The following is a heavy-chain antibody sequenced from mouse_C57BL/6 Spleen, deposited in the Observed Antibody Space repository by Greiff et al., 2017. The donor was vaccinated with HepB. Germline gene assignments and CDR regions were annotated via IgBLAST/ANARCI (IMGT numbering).Heavy chain of an antibody. J-gene: IGHJ3*01. Sequence: EVKLVESGPGLVKPSQSLSLTCSVTGYSITSGYYWNWIRQFPGNKLEWMGYISYDGSNNYNPSLKNRISITRDTSKNQFFLKLNSVTTEDTATYYCARDRRDWDGAYWGQGTLVTVSA. CDR1: GYSITSGYY. V-gene: IGHV3-6*01. CDR3: ARDRRDWDGAY. D-gene: IGHD4-1*01. CDR2: ISYDGSN.